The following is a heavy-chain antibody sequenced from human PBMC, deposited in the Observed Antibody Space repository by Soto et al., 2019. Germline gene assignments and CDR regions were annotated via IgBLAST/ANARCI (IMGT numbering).Heavy chain of an antibody. D-gene: IGHD3-9*01. CDR1: GFTFSDDA. CDR2: ISYDGSNK. J-gene: IGHJ4*02. CDR3: AREVILTGYRYGNLDH. V-gene: IGHV3-30*09. Sequence: GGSVRLTCAASGFTFSDDAMHWVRQAPGKGLEWVAVISYDGSNKYYADSVKGRFAISRDNSKNTLYVQLNSLRAEDTAVYYCAREVILTGYRYGNLDHWGQGTLVTVS.